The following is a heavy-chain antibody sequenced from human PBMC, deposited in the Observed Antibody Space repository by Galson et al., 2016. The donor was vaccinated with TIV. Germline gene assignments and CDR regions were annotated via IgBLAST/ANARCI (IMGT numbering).Heavy chain of an antibody. Sequence: SLRLSCAASGFTFSSYWMHWVRQAPGKGLVWVSRINTDGTTINYADSVKGRFTISRDNAKSTLYLQISGLSAEDTAIYYCSRPSHYYDISSFYPLDFWGQGTLVTVSS. D-gene: IGHD3-22*01. CDR3: SRPSHYYDISSFYPLDF. CDR1: GFTFSSYW. V-gene: IGHV3-74*01. J-gene: IGHJ4*02. CDR2: INTDGTTI.